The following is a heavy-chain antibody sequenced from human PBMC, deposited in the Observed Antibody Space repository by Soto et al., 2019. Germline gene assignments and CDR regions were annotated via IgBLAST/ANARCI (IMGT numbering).Heavy chain of an antibody. Sequence: GSLRLSCRASGSDFSTYSMNWVRQAPGQGLEWIAYVSLDSDSIQYADSVKGRFTVSRDDAENSLYLQMDSLRDEDTATYYCARLYYDYVWGQGTTVTVSS. D-gene: IGHD3-3*01. CDR1: GSDFSTYS. J-gene: IGHJ6*02. V-gene: IGHV3-48*02. CDR3: ARLYYDYV. CDR2: VSLDSDSI.